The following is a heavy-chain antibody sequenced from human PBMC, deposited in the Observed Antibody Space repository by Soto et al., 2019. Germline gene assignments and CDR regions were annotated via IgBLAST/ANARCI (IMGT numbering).Heavy chain of an antibody. CDR2: ISAYNGNT. J-gene: IGHJ6*02. CDR3: ARGSAYYYAGSGYYPSCMDV. D-gene: IGHD3-22*01. Sequence: QVQLVQSGAEVKKPGASVKVSCKASGYTFTRYGISWVRQAPGQGLEWMGWISAYNGNTNYAQKLQGRVTMTTDTSMNTASMELRNRRSDYTAVYYCARGSAYYYAGSGYYPSCMDVWGQGTTGTFAS. CDR1: GYTFTRYG. V-gene: IGHV1-18*04.